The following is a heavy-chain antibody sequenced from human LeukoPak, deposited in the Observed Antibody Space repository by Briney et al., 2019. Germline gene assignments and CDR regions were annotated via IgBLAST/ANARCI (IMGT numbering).Heavy chain of an antibody. V-gene: IGHV4-59*01. CDR1: GGSISSYY. D-gene: IGHD1-14*01. Sequence: SETLSLTCTVSGGSISSYYWSWIRQPPGKGLEWIGYIYYSGNTNYNPSLKSRVTISVDTSKNQFSLKLTFVTAADTAVYYCARAPGGNPTTHYFDYWGQGALVTVSS. CDR3: ARAPGGNPTTHYFDY. CDR2: IYYSGNT. J-gene: IGHJ4*02.